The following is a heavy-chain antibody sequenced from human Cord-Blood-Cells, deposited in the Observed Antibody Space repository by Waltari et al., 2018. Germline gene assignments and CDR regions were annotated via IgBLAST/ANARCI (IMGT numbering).Heavy chain of an antibody. J-gene: IGHJ4*02. CDR1: GGTFSSSA. CDR3: ARDPEDYYYDSSGYYDY. Sequence: QVQLVQSGAEVKKPGSSVKVSCKASGGTFSSSAIARVRQAPGQGLEWMGGIIPIFGTANYAQKFQGRVTITADESTSTAYMELSSLRSEDTAVYYCARDPEDYYYDSSGYYDYWGQGTLVTVSS. D-gene: IGHD3-22*01. CDR2: IIPIFGTA. V-gene: IGHV1-69*01.